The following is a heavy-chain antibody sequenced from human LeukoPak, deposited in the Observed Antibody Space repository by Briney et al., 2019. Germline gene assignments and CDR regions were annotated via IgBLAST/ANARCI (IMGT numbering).Heavy chain of an antibody. J-gene: IGHJ6*03. Sequence: PGRSLRLSCAGSGFTFDDYAMHWVRQTPGKGLEWVSGISWNSGNIAYADFVGGRFTISRDNAKNSLSLQMNSLSDEDTAVYYCAKDAYGGATFFYYMDVWGKGTTVTVS. V-gene: IGHV3-9*01. CDR3: AKDAYGGATFFYYMDV. CDR1: GFTFDDYA. D-gene: IGHD2/OR15-2a*01. CDR2: ISWNSGNI.